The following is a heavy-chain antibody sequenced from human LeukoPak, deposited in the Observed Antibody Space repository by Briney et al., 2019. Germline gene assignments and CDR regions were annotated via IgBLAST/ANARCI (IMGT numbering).Heavy chain of an antibody. CDR2: VGYDGSNK. J-gene: IGHJ4*02. Sequence: GGSLRLSCAASGFTFSSYGMYWVRQAPGKGLEWAAFVGYDGSNKYYADSVKGRFTISRDNSKNTPDLQMKSLRAEDTAVYYCARLLLGTVADPCFDYWGQGTLVTVSS. D-gene: IGHD6-19*01. CDR1: GFTFSSYG. CDR3: ARLLLGTVADPCFDY. V-gene: IGHV3-33*07.